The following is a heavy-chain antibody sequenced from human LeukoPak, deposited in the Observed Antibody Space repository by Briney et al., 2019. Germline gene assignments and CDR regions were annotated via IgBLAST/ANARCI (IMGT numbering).Heavy chain of an antibody. CDR1: GGSISSGSSF. D-gene: IGHD4-17*01. CDR2: IYTGGST. V-gene: IGHV4-61*02. Sequence: SETLSLTCTVSGGSISSGSSFWTWIRQPAGKGLEWIGRIYTGGSTNYNPSLKSRVTISVDTSKNQFSLKLTSVTAADTAVYYCARDDSDYGYWGQGTLVTVSS. J-gene: IGHJ4*02. CDR3: ARDDSDYGY.